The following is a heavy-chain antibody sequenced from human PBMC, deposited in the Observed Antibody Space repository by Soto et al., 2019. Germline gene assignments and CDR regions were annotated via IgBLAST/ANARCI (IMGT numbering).Heavy chain of an antibody. V-gene: IGHV3-7*01. CDR3: ARDQLYYNDISGRPLNAFDV. D-gene: IGHD3-22*01. CDR1: GFTFSSYW. J-gene: IGHJ3*01. Sequence: GGSLRLSCAASGFTFSSYWMSWVRQAPGKGLEWVASIKQDGSEKYYADSVKGRFTISRDNAKNSLYLQMNSLRAEDTAVYYCARDQLYYNDISGRPLNAFDVWGQGTMVTVSS. CDR2: IKQDGSEK.